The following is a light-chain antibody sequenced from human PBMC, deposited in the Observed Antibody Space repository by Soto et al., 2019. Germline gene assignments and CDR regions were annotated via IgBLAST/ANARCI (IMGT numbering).Light chain of an antibody. CDR1: QSVSSN. CDR3: QQYNNWPPWR. CDR2: GAS. Sequence: EIVMTQSPATLSVSPGERATLSCRASQSVSSNLAWYQQKPGQAPRLLIYGASTRATGIPARFSGGGSGTEFTLTISSLQSEDFAVYYCQQYNNWPPWRFGQGTKVEIK. V-gene: IGKV3-15*01. J-gene: IGKJ1*01.